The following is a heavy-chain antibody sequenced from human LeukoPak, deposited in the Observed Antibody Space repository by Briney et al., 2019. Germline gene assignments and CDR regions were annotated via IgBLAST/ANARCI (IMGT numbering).Heavy chain of an antibody. CDR3: ARGLDSSGWYAHDY. D-gene: IGHD6-19*01. CDR1: GGSFSDYY. CDR2: VNHSGST. V-gene: IGHV4-34*01. J-gene: IGHJ4*02. Sequence: SETLSLTCAVYGGSFSDYYWSWIRQSPGKGLEWIGEVNHSGSTNYNPSLKSRVTISVDKSKNQFSLMLNSVTAADTAVYYCARGLDSSGWYAHDYWGQGTLVTVSS.